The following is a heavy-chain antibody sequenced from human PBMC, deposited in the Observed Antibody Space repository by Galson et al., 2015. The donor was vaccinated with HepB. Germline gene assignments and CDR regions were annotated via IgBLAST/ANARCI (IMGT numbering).Heavy chain of an antibody. D-gene: IGHD3-22*01. CDR2: INPSGGST. Sequence: SVKVSCKASGYTFTSYYMHWVRQAPGQGLEWMGIINPSGGSTSYAQKFQGRVTMTRDTSTSTVYMELSSLRSEDTAVYYCARAGYYDSSGYYGSTTADAFDIWGQGTMVTVSS. V-gene: IGHV1-46*03. J-gene: IGHJ3*02. CDR1: GYTFTSYY. CDR3: ARAGYYDSSGYYGSTTADAFDI.